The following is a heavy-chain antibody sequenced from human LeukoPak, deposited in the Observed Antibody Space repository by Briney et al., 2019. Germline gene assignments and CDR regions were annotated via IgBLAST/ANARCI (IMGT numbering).Heavy chain of an antibody. CDR2: ISSGSSTI. D-gene: IGHD2-21*02. CDR3: ARGRADYYFDY. CDR1: GFTFSGYS. Sequence: GGSLRLSCAASGFTFSGYSMNWVRQAPGEGLEWVSYISSGSSTIYYADSVRGRFTISRDNAKSSLYLQMNSLRAEDTAVYYCARGRADYYFDYWSQGTLVTVSS. V-gene: IGHV3-48*01. J-gene: IGHJ4*02.